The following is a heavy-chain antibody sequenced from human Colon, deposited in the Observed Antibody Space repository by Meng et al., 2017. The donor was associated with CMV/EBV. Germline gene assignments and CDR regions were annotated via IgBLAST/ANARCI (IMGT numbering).Heavy chain of an antibody. D-gene: IGHD3-9*01. Sequence: GESLKISCAASGFTFSNCAMTWVRQAPGKRLEWVSAITTSGGGRYYAASVKGRFTISSDNSQNTLYLQMNSLGADDTAIYYCAKSTPDHFDYYFGARAQGILVTVSS. CDR3: AKSTPDHFDYYFGA. V-gene: IGHV3-23*01. CDR1: GFTFSNCA. CDR2: ITTSGGGR. J-gene: IGHJ5*02.